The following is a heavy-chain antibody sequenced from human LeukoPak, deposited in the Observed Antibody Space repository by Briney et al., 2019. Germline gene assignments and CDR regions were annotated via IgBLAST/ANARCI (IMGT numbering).Heavy chain of an antibody. Sequence: ASVKVSCKASGYTFTSYYMHWVRQAPGQGLEWMGIINPSGGSTSYAQKFQGRVTITADESTSTAYMELSSLRSEDTAVYYCASGSSEVYFDYWGQGTLVTVSS. V-gene: IGHV1-46*01. CDR1: GYTFTSYY. CDR2: INPSGGST. D-gene: IGHD1-26*01. CDR3: ASGSSEVYFDY. J-gene: IGHJ4*02.